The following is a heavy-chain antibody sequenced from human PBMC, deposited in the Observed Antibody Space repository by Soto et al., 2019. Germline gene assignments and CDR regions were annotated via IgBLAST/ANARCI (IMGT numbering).Heavy chain of an antibody. V-gene: IGHV3-7*01. CDR1: GFMFSAYW. CDR2: ISGGASDK. CDR3: VREDWHRFDS. D-gene: IGHD2-21*01. Sequence: EVQLVESGGRLVQPGGSLRLSCAASGFMFSAYWMSWVRQNPGKGLEWVAKISGGASDKFYVDSVKGRFTISRDDSKNTLYLQMDSLRDEDTAVYYCVREDWHRFDSWSQGTLVTVSS. J-gene: IGHJ4*02.